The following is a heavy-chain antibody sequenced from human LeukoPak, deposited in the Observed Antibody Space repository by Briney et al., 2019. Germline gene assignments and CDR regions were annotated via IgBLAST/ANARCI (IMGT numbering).Heavy chain of an antibody. J-gene: IGHJ4*02. CDR3: ARGLFYGSSGYYPGGVYYFDY. CDR1: GYTFTSYD. V-gene: IGHV1-8*01. CDR2: MNPNSGNT. Sequence: GASVKVSCKASGYTFTSYDINWVRQATGQGLEWMGWMNPNSGNTGYAQKFQGRVTMTRNTSISTAYMELSSLRSEDTAVYYCARGLFYGSSGYYPGGVYYFDYWGQGTLVTVSS. D-gene: IGHD3-22*01.